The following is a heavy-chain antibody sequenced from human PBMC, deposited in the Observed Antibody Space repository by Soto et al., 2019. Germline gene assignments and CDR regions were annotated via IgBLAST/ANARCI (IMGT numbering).Heavy chain of an antibody. D-gene: IGHD3-16*01. CDR1: RDTFNKYA. V-gene: IGHV1-69*01. J-gene: IGHJ6*02. CDR3: ARGETYLGV. Sequence: QVQLVQSGAEVKKPGSSVKVSCKTSRDTFNKYAFNWVRQAPGQGLEWMGWIIHIFRSRNYAEKFQGRVTIPADDSTSTAYMELRSLRFEDTAVYYCARGETYLGVWGQGTTVTVSS. CDR2: IIHIFRSR.